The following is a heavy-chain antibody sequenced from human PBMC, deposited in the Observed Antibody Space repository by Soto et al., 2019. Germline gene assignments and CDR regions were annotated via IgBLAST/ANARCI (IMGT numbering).Heavy chain of an antibody. CDR3: ANYSEKDSRSALGMDF. V-gene: IGHV3-48*03. J-gene: IGHJ4*02. CDR2: VCSSAKTI. D-gene: IGHD5-12*01. CDR1: GFTFANYA. Sequence: GGSLRLSCAASGFTFANYAMNWVRQAPGKGLDWISYVCSSAKTISYADSVKSRFTISRANANKSLYLQMYSLRAEEAAVYYCANYSEKDSRSALGMDFWGQGTLVTVSS.